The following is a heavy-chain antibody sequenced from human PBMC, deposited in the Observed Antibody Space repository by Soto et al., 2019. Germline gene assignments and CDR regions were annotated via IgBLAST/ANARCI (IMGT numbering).Heavy chain of an antibody. Sequence: EARSLTCTVYSGSMRIYYWSWIRQPAGKGLELXGRXXTXXSXXXXXSXXXGVTRSVDTSKNQFSLKLRSVTAADTAVYYCACGEHSSGWYVGDDYWGQGTLVTASS. J-gene: IGHJ4*02. CDR3: ACGEHSSGWYVGDDY. V-gene: IGHV4-4*07. D-gene: IGHD6-19*01. CDR2: XXTXXSX. CDR1: SGSMRIYY.